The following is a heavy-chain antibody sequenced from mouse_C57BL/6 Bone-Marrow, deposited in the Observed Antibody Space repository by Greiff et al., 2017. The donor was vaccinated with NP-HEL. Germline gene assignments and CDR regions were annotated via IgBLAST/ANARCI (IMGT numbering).Heavy chain of an antibody. J-gene: IGHJ1*03. CDR3: ARRKGITTVVATPYFDV. CDR2: IYPGSGST. CDR1: GYTFTSYW. D-gene: IGHD1-1*01. Sequence: VQLQQPGAELVKPGASVKMSCKASGYTFTSYWITWVKQRPGQGLEWIGDIYPGSGSTNYNEKFKSKATLTVDTSSSTAYMQLSSLTSEDSAVYYCARRKGITTVVATPYFDVWGTGTTVTVSS. V-gene: IGHV1-55*01.